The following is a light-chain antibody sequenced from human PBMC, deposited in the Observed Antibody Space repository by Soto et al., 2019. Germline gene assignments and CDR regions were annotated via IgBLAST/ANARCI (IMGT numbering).Light chain of an antibody. CDR2: EGN. J-gene: IGLJ2*01. CDR3: CSYGGDISDSTYVV. V-gene: IGLV2-23*01. CDR1: SSDLGSYNL. Sequence: QSALTQPASVSGSPGQSITISCTGTSSDLGSYNLVSWYQQHPGKAPKFIIYEGNKRPSGVSNRFSGSKSGNTASLTISGLQAEDEADYYCCSYGGDISDSTYVVFGGGTKLTVL.